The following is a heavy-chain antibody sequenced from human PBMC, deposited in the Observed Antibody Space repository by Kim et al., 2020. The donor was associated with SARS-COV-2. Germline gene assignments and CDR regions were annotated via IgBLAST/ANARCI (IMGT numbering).Heavy chain of an antibody. CDR2: INHSGST. CDR1: GGSFSGYY. D-gene: IGHD3-9*01. CDR3: ARGMVEYFDWAPMRYFDL. J-gene: IGHJ2*01. V-gene: IGHV4-34*01. Sequence: SETLSLTCAVYGGSFSGYYWSWIRQPPGKGLEWIGEINHSGSTNYNPSLKSRVTISVDTSKNQFSLKLSSVTAADTAVYYCARGMVEYFDWAPMRYFDLWGRGTLVTVSS.